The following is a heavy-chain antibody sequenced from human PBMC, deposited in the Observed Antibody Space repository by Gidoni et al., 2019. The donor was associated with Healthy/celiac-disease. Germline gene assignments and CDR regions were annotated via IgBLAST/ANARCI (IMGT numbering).Heavy chain of an antibody. CDR1: GGSISSYY. CDR3: ARIIAAADHATLGYYGMDV. Sequence: QVQLQESGPGLVKPSETLSLTCTVSGGSISSYYWSWIRQPPGKGLEWIGYIYYSGSTNYNPSLKSRVTISVDTSKNQFSLKLSSVTAADTAVYYCARIIAAADHATLGYYGMDVWGQGTTVTVSS. J-gene: IGHJ6*02. V-gene: IGHV4-59*01. CDR2: IYYSGST. D-gene: IGHD6-13*01.